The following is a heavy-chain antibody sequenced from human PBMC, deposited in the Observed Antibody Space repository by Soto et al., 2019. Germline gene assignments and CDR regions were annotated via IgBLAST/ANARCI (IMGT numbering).Heavy chain of an antibody. J-gene: IGHJ6*02. V-gene: IGHV4-59*01. CDR3: ARGDSSSWYTSYYYYGMDV. CDR1: GGSISSYY. D-gene: IGHD6-13*01. Sequence: SETLSLTCTASGGSISSYYWSWIRQPPGKGLEWIGYIYYSGSTNYNPSLKSRVTISVDTSKNQFSLKLSSVTAADTAVYYCARGDSSSWYTSYYYYGMDVWGQGTTVTVSS. CDR2: IYYSGST.